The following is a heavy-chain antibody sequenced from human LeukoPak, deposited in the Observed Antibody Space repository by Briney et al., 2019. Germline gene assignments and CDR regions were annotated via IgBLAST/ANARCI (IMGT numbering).Heavy chain of an antibody. J-gene: IGHJ4*02. V-gene: IGHV3-30-3*01. CDR2: VSSDGGIK. D-gene: IGHD2-15*01. Sequence: HPGGSLRLSCVVSGFTFTNYVVHWVRQAPGKGLEWVTLVSSDGGIKYYADSMKGRFSVSRDISKNTLYLQMNSLRVDDTAVYYCARDSETTPIHVLGYWGQGTLVTVSS. CDR1: GFTFTNYV. CDR3: ARDSETTPIHVLGY.